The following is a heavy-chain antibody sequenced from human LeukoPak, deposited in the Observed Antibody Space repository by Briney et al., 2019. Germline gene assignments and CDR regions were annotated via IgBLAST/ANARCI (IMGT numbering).Heavy chain of an antibody. D-gene: IGHD4-23*01. CDR3: AKDQNSGENWFDP. CDR1: GFTFSRYG. CDR2: ISYDGSNK. V-gene: IGHV3-30*18. Sequence: GGSLRLSCAASGFTFSRYGMHWVRQAPGKGLEWVAVISYDGSNKYYADSVKGRFTISRDNSKNTLYLQMNSLRAEDTAVYYCAKDQNSGENWFDPWGQGTLVTVSS. J-gene: IGHJ5*02.